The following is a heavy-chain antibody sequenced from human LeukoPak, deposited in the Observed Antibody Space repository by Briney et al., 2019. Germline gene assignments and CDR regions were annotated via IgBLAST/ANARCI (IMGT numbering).Heavy chain of an antibody. D-gene: IGHD5-24*01. CDR2: ICYSRST. J-gene: IGHJ4*02. CDR3: ARDGYNSGYFDY. Sequence: SETLSLTCTVSGASISSGGYYWNWIRQPPGKGLEWIGYICYSRSTSYSPSLKSRLTISVDTSKNQFSLKLSSVTAADTAVYYCARDGYNSGYFDYWGQGTLVTVSS. V-gene: IGHV4-30-4*01. CDR1: GASISSGGYY.